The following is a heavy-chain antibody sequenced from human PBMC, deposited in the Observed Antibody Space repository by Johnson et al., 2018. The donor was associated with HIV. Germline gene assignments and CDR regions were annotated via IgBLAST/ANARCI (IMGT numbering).Heavy chain of an antibody. J-gene: IGHJ3*02. CDR2: ISWDGGST. CDR3: ARDRAAAGPDAFDI. CDR1: GFTSDAYN. V-gene: IGHV3-43*01. Sequence: VQLVESGGVVVPPGGSLRLSCAASGFTSDAYNMHSVRKAPGTGLQWLSIISWDGGSTYYVDSVKGRFTISRDNSKNTLFLQMDSLRADDTAVYYCARDRAAAGPDAFDIWGQGTMVTVSS. D-gene: IGHD6-13*01.